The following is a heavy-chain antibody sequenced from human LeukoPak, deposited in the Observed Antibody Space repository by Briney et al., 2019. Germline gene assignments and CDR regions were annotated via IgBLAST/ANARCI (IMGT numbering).Heavy chain of an antibody. CDR1: GGSISSYY. V-gene: IGHV4-59*12. J-gene: IGHJ4*02. CDR3: ARNYYGSGSYYRY. CDR2: IYYSGST. D-gene: IGHD3-10*01. Sequence: SETLSLTCTVSGGSISSYYWSWIRQPPGKGLEWIGYIYYSGSTNYNPSLKSRVTISVDTSKNQFSLKLSSVTAADTAVYYCARNYYGSGSYYRYWGQGTLVTVSS.